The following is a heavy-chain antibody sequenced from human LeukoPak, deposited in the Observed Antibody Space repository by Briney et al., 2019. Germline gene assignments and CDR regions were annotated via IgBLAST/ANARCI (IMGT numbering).Heavy chain of an antibody. Sequence: SGGSLRLSCAASGFTFSSYWMHWVRQAPGKGLVWVSRINSDGSSTSYADSVKGRFTTSRDNAKNTLYLQMNSLRAEDTAVYYCARGGTYYYDSSGYDWFDPWGQGTLVTVSS. J-gene: IGHJ5*02. CDR1: GFTFSSYW. CDR2: INSDGSST. CDR3: ARGGTYYYDSSGYDWFDP. D-gene: IGHD3-22*01. V-gene: IGHV3-74*01.